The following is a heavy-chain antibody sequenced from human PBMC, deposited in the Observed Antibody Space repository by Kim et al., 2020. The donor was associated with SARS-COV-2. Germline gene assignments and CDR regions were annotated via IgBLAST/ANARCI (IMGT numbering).Heavy chain of an antibody. J-gene: IGHJ4*02. D-gene: IGHD6-13*01. Sequence: SQTLSLTCAISGDSVSSNSAAWNWIRQSPSRGLEWLGRTYYRSKWYNDYAVSVKSRITINPDTSKNQFSLQLNSVTPEDTAVYYCARAIRLNSLGEVAAAVFDYWGQGTLVTVSS. CDR3: ARAIRLNSLGEVAAAVFDY. CDR2: TYYRSKWYN. CDR1: GDSVSSNSAA. V-gene: IGHV6-1*01.